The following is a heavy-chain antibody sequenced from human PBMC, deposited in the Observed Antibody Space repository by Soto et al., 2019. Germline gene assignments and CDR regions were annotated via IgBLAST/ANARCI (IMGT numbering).Heavy chain of an antibody. D-gene: IGHD3-3*01. CDR3: AKEMYYDFWSAVNY. V-gene: IGHV1-24*01. CDR2: FDPEDGET. CDR1: GYTLTELS. J-gene: IGHJ4*02. Sequence: ASVKVSCKVSGYTLTELSMHWVRQAPGKGLEWMGGFDPEDGETIYAQKFQGRVTMTEDTSTDTAYMELSSLRSEDTAVYYCAKEMYYDFWSAVNYWGQGTLVTVSS.